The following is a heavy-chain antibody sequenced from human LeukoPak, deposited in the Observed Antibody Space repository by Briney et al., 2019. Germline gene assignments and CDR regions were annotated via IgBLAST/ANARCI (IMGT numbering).Heavy chain of an antibody. CDR2: IYHSGST. CDR3: ARDKGQSPRVGWFDP. CDR1: GYSISSGYY. D-gene: IGHD2-15*01. J-gene: IGHJ5*02. Sequence: PSETLSLTCTVSGYSISSGYYWGWIRQPPGKGLEWIGSIYHSGSTYYNPSLKSRVTISVDTSKNQFSLKLSSVTTADTAVYYCARDKGQSPRVGWFDPWGQGTLVTVSS. V-gene: IGHV4-38-2*02.